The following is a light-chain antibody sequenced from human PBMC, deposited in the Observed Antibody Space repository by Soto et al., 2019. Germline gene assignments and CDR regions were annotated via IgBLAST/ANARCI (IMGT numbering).Light chain of an antibody. V-gene: IGKV4-1*01. CDR2: WAS. CDR1: QSVFYTSNNKNY. J-gene: IGKJ4*01. CDR3: QQYYSTPLT. Sequence: DIVMTQSPDSLAVSLGEVATINCRSSQSVFYTSNNKNYLAWYQQRPGQPPKLLLYWASNRESGVPDRFSGRGSGTDFTLTISSRQPEEVAVYFCQQYYSTPLTFGGGTKVEIQ.